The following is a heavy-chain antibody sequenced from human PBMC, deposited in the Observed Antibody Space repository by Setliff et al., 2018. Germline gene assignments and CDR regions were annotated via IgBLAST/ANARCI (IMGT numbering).Heavy chain of an antibody. J-gene: IGHJ4*02. Sequence: SETLSLTCAVYGGSFSGYYWSWIRQPPGKGLEWIGEINHSGSTNYNPSLKSRVTISVDTSKNQFSLKLSSVTAADTAVYYCARQKNYYDYVWGSYRYYPFDYWGQGTLVTVSS. D-gene: IGHD3-16*02. CDR3: ARQKNYYDYVWGSYRYYPFDY. CDR2: INHSGST. V-gene: IGHV4-34*01. CDR1: GGSFSGYY.